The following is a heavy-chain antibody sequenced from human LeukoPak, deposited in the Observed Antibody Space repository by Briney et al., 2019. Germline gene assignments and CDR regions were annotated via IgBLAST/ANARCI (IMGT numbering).Heavy chain of an antibody. CDR3: ARRGPDSSGWYASEVRFDP. Sequence: SXTXXLTCTXXGGSISSSSXYWGWIRQPPGKGVERIGSIYYSGSTYYNPSLKSRVTISVDTSKNQFSLKLSSVTAADTAVYYCARRGPDSSGWYASEVRFDPWGQGTLVTVSS. J-gene: IGHJ5*02. D-gene: IGHD6-19*01. V-gene: IGHV4-39*01. CDR1: GGSISSSSXY. CDR2: IYYSGST.